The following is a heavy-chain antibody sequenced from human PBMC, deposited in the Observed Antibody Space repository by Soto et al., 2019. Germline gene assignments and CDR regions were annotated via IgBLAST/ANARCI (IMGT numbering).Heavy chain of an antibody. CDR1: GFTFSSYA. V-gene: IGHV3-64*01. J-gene: IGHJ6*03. Sequence: GGSLRLSCAASGFTFSSYAMHWVRQAPGKGLEYVSAISSNGGSTYYANTVKGRFTISRDNSKNTLYLQMGSLRAEDMAVYYCARVGGSGSYYYYYMDVWGKGTTVTVSS. D-gene: IGHD3-10*01. CDR3: ARVGGSGSYYYYYMDV. CDR2: ISSNGGST.